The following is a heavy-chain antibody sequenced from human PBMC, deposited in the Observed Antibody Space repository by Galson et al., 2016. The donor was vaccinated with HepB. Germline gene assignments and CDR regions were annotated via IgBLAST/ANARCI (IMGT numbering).Heavy chain of an antibody. D-gene: IGHD4-17*01. CDR2: ISYDGRNK. V-gene: IGHV3-30*04. J-gene: IGHJ6*04. CDR3: AKDQMTTVIRYYYYGMDV. CDR1: GFTFISYA. Sequence: SLRLSCAASGFTFISYAMHWVRQAPGKGLEWVAVISYDGRNKYYAHSVEGRFSISRDNSKNTLYLQMNSLRAEDTAVYYCAKDQMTTVIRYYYYGMDVWGKGTTVTVSS.